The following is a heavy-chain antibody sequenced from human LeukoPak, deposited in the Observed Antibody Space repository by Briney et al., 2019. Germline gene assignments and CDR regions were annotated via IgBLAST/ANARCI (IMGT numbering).Heavy chain of an antibody. CDR3: ATDDKYAPSS. CDR2: IINDGSYT. Sequence: GGSLRLSCAASGFTFSPVWMHWVRQAPGKGLMWVSHIINDGSYTTYADSVKGRFTISRDNAKNTVYLQKNSLRAEDTAVYYCATDDKYAPSSWGQGTLVTVSS. D-gene: IGHD2-2*01. V-gene: IGHV3-74*01. CDR1: GFTFSPVW. J-gene: IGHJ5*02.